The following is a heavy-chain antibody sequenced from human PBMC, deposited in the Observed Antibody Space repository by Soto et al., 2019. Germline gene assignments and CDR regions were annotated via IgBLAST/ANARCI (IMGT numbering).Heavy chain of an antibody. V-gene: IGHV4-4*02. D-gene: IGHD1-26*01. CDR3: ARAGSGSYYASHFDY. Sequence: QVQLQESGPGLVKPSGTLSLTCAVSGGSISSSNWWSWVRQPPGKGLEWIGEIYHSGSSNYNPSLKSRVTISVDKSKNQCSLKLSSVTAADTAVYYCARAGSGSYYASHFDYWGQGTLVTVSS. CDR1: GGSISSSNW. J-gene: IGHJ4*02. CDR2: IYHSGSS.